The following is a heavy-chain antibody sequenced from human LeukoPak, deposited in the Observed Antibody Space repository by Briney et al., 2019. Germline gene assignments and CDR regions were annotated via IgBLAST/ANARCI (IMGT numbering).Heavy chain of an antibody. Sequence: GASGKVSCKGSGYTFTSYDINRGRQATGQGQEWKGWMNPNSGNTGNAQKVQGRGTMTRNTAISKAYMELRRMRSEDRGVDECARISGNRVNPWFDPWGQGTLVTVSS. CDR3: ARISGNRVNPWFDP. CDR1: GYTFTSYD. V-gene: IGHV1-8*02. J-gene: IGHJ5*02. D-gene: IGHD3-10*01. CDR2: MNPNSGNT.